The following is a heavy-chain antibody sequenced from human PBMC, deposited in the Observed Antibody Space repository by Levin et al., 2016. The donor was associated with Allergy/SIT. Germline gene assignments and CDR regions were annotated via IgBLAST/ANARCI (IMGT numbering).Heavy chain of an antibody. J-gene: IGHJ5*02. V-gene: IGHV4-4*02. D-gene: IGHD3-3*01. Sequence: WIRQPPGKGLEWIGEIYHSGSTNYNPSLKSRVTISVDKSKNQFSLKLTSVTAADTAVYYCASRITIFGVVLNNWFDPWGQGTLVTVSS. CDR3: ASRITIFGVVLNNWFDP. CDR2: IYHSGST.